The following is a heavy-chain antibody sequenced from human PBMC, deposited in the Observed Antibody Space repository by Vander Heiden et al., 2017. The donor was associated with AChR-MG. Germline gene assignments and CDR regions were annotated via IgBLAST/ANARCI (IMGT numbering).Heavy chain of an antibody. V-gene: IGHV1-69*01. J-gene: IGHJ3*01. CDR1: GGTFRTHA. CDR3: ARDGYCGNNDCYTSPVMG. CDR2: IIPIFGPA. D-gene: IGHD2-2*02. Sequence: QVQLVQSGAEVKKPGSSVKVSCKASGGTFRTHAISWVRQAPGQGLEWRGGIIPIFGPANYAQNFQGRVTMTADESTNTVYVEMSSLQSEDTAMYDGARDGYCGNNDCYTSPVMGWGKGTMVTVSS.